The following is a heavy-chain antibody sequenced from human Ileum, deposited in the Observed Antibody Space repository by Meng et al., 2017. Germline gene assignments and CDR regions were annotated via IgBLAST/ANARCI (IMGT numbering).Heavy chain of an antibody. J-gene: IGHJ5*01. CDR3: ARDWGSSGWFNWFDP. D-gene: IGHD6-19*01. V-gene: IGHV3-30*03. Sequence: GESLKISCAASGFTLSYYDIHWVRQAPGKGLEWVAMMAYDGLSTHYIDSVQGRFTISRDNSRNTLFLQMNSLRVEDTAVYYCARDWGSSGWFNWFDPWGPGTLVTVSS. CDR2: MAYDGLST. CDR1: GFTLSYYD.